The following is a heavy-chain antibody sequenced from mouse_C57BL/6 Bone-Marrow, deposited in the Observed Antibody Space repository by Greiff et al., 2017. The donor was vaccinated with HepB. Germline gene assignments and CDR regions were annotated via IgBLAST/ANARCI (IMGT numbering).Heavy chain of an antibody. V-gene: IGHV1-81*01. Sequence: VQLQQSGAELARPGASVKLSCKASGYTFTSYGISWVKQRTGQGLEWIGEIYPRSGNTYYNEKFKGKATLTAAKSSSTAYMELRSLTSEDSAVYFCARRLLWSAMDYWGQGTSVTVSS. CDR3: ARRLLWSAMDY. CDR2: IYPRSGNT. J-gene: IGHJ4*01. D-gene: IGHD2-1*01. CDR1: GYTFTSYG.